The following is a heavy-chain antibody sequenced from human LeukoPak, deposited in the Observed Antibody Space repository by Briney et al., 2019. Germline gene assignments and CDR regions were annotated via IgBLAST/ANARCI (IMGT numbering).Heavy chain of an antibody. J-gene: IGHJ4*02. Sequence: GASLQISCQGSGYIFTSYWIGWVRPLPGKGLEWMGIIYPGDSDTRYSPSLQGQVTISADKSISTAYLQWSSLKASDTAMYYCARYYYDSSGYSPDFDYWGQGTLVTVSS. CDR2: IYPGDSDT. CDR1: GYIFTSYW. D-gene: IGHD3-22*01. CDR3: ARYYYDSSGYSPDFDY. V-gene: IGHV5-51*01.